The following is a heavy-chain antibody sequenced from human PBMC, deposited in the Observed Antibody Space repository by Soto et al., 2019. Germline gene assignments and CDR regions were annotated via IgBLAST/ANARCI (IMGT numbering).Heavy chain of an antibody. D-gene: IGHD3-22*01. CDR1: GGPISPYY. Sequence: PSETLSLTCTVSGGPISPYYWSWIRQPAGKGLEWIGRIYSSGSTNYNSPLKSRVSMSLDTARNQISLKVKSVTAADTAVYYCAREGGYFDSSGSGVYHYYGVDVRGRGTTVTVSS. CDR2: IYSSGST. V-gene: IGHV4-4*07. CDR3: AREGGYFDSSGSGVYHYYGVDV. J-gene: IGHJ6*02.